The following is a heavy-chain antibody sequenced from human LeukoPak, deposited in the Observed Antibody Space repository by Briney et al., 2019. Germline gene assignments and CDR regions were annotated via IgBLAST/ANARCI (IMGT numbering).Heavy chain of an antibody. CDR2: IYYSGST. Sequence: SETLSLTCTVSGGSISSGGYYWSWIRQHPGKGLEWIGFIYYSGSTYYNPSLKSRVTFSVDTSKNQFSLKLSSVNAADTAVYYCARAVYDYIWGSYHFDYWGQGTLVTVSS. D-gene: IGHD3-16*02. CDR3: ARAVYDYIWGSYHFDY. V-gene: IGHV4-31*03. CDR1: GGSISSGGYY. J-gene: IGHJ4*02.